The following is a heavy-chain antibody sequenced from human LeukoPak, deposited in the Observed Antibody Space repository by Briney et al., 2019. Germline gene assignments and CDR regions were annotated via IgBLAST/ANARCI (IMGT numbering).Heavy chain of an antibody. V-gene: IGHV1-69*02. J-gene: IGHJ4*02. CDR2: IIPILGIA. D-gene: IGHD5-24*01. Sequence: SVKVSCKASGGTFSSYTISWVRQAPGQGLEWMGRIIPILGIANYAQKFQGRVTITADKSTSTAYMELSSLRSEDTAVYYCARVRGDGYNYYFDYWGQGTLVTVSS. CDR3: ARVRGDGYNYYFDY. CDR1: GGTFSSYT.